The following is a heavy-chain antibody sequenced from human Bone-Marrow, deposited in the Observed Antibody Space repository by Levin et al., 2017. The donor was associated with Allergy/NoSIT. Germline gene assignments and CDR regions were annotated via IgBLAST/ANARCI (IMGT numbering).Heavy chain of an antibody. J-gene: IGHJ3*02. CDR2: ISGSGSTT. V-gene: IGHV3-23*01. Sequence: PGGSLRLSCAASGFIFSTFAMSWVRQAPGKGLEWVSAISGSGSTTYYADSVKGRFTISRDNAKSSLFLQMNSLRAEDTAVYYCARAKQGYIYDPFDMWGQGTMVTVSS. D-gene: IGHD5-18*01. CDR3: ARAKQGYIYDPFDM. CDR1: GFIFSTFA.